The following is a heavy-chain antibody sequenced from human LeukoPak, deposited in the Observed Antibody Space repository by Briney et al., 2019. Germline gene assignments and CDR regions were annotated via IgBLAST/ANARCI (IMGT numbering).Heavy chain of an antibody. Sequence: ASVKVSCKASGYTFTGYGITWVRQAPGQGLEWMGWISAFNGNTNYAQKFQGRVTMTTDTSTKIAYMELRSLRSDDTAVYYCARGYQTSYYDRSGYLTYFDYWGQGTLVTVSS. CDR1: GYTFTGYG. CDR3: ARGYQTSYYDRSGYLTYFDY. V-gene: IGHV1-18*01. D-gene: IGHD3-22*01. CDR2: ISAFNGNT. J-gene: IGHJ4*02.